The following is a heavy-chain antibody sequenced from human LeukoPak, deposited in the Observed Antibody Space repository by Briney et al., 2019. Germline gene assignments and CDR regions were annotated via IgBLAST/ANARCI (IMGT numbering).Heavy chain of an antibody. Sequence: GGSLRLSCAASGFSFTSHWMSWVRQAPGKGLEWVANIKQDGSEKYYVDSVKGRFTISRDNAKTSLYLQMNSLRAEDTAVYYCARDHYWGSLHYSGSSYWGQGTLVTVSS. CDR1: GFSFTSHW. V-gene: IGHV3-7*01. CDR3: ARDHYWGSLHYSGSSY. D-gene: IGHD7-27*01. J-gene: IGHJ4*02. CDR2: IKQDGSEK.